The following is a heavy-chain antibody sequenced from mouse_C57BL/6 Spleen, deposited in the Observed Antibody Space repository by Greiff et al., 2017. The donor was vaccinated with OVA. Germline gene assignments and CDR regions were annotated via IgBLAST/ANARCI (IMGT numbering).Heavy chain of an antibody. J-gene: IGHJ3*01. D-gene: IGHD2-4*01. CDR1: GYTFTSYW. CDR3: ARGLYYDYDGFAY. CDR2: INPSNGGT. V-gene: IGHV1-53*01. Sequence: QVHVKQPGTELVKPGASVKLSCKASGYTFTSYWMHWVKQRPGQGLEWIGNINPSNGGTNYNEKFKSKATLTVDKSSSTAYMQLSSLTSEDSAVYYCARGLYYDYDGFAYWGQGTLVTVSA.